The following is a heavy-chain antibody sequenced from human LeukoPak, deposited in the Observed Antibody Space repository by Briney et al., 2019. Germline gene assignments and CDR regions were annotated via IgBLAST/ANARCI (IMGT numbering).Heavy chain of an antibody. CDR1: GFTFSTYW. V-gene: IGHV3-7*01. CDR2: IKQDGSEK. CDR3: ARDTKYAFDN. D-gene: IGHD2-2*01. Sequence: GGSLRLSCAASGFTFSTYWMSWVRQAPGKGLEWVANIKQDGSEKYYVDSVKGRFTISRDNAKNSLYPQMNSLRAEDTAMYYCARDTKYAFDNWGQGTLVTVSS. J-gene: IGHJ4*02.